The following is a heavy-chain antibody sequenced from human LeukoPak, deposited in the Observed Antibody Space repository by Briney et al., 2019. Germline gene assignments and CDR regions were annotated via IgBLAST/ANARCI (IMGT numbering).Heavy chain of an antibody. CDR1: GFIFSSYA. J-gene: IGHJ4*02. Sequence: GGSLRLSCAASGFIFSSYAMNWVRQAPGKGLEWVSAISSSVGSTYYADSVKGRFTISRDNSKNTLYLQMNSLRAEDTAVYYCARDWYEDYWGQGTLVTVSS. CDR2: ISSSVGST. V-gene: IGHV3-23*01. D-gene: IGHD6-13*01. CDR3: ARDWYEDY.